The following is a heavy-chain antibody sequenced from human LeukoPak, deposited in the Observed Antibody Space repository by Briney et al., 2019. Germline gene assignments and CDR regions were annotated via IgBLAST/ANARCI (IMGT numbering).Heavy chain of an antibody. Sequence: SETLSLTCTVSGGSISSYYWSWIRQPPGKGLEWIGYIYTSGSTNYNPSLKSRVTISVDTSKNQFSLKLSSVTAVDTAVYYCARLSGYMDVWGKGTTVTVSS. CDR3: ARLSGYMDV. CDR2: IYTSGST. D-gene: IGHD3-10*01. V-gene: IGHV4-4*09. CDR1: GGSISSYY. J-gene: IGHJ6*03.